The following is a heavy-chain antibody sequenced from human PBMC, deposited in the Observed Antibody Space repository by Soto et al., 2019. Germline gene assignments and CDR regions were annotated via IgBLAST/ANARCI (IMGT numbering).Heavy chain of an antibody. CDR3: ARSPGIPATRANQYAMDV. CDR2: IIPIFGKP. D-gene: IGHD1-20*01. J-gene: IGHJ6*02. V-gene: IGHV1-69*01. CDR1: GDNFNTYA. Sequence: QVQLVQSGVEVKKPGSSVRVSCKAAGDNFNTYAISWVRQAPGQGLEWMGGIIPIFGKPDYAQRFPGRVAISADESTSTAYLELSSLKPEDTAVYYCARSPGIPATRANQYAMDVWGQGTTVTVSS.